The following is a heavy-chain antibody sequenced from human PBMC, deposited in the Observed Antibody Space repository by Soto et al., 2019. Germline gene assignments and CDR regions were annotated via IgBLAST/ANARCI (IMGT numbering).Heavy chain of an antibody. CDR1: GYRFTDYA. Sequence: QVQLVQSGAEVKKPGASVKVSCETSGYRFTDYAMHWVRQAPGQSLEWMGWINAGNGNTKYSQNFQGRVTIAIDTSASTAYMELSSLRSEDTAVYYCARGYEILTGYWKGDYWGQGTLVTVSS. J-gene: IGHJ4*02. D-gene: IGHD3-9*01. V-gene: IGHV1-3*01. CDR2: INAGNGNT. CDR3: ARGYEILTGYWKGDY.